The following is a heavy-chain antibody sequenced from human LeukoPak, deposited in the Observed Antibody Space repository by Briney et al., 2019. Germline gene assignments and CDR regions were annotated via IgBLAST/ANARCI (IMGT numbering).Heavy chain of an antibody. CDR3: ARVDGYSSSWSYDY. CDR2: INPNSGVT. Sequence: GASVKVSCKASGYTFAGYYMHWVRQAPGQGLEWMGWINPNSGVTNFAQKFQGRVTMTRDTSISTAYMELSRLRSDDTAVYYCARVDGYSSSWSYDYWGQGTLVTVSS. V-gene: IGHV1-2*02. CDR1: GYTFAGYY. J-gene: IGHJ4*02. D-gene: IGHD6-13*01.